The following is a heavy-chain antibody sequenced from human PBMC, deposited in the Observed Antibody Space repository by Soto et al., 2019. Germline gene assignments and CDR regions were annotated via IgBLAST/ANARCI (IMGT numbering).Heavy chain of an antibody. Sequence: EVQLVESGGGLVKPGGSLRLSCAASDFTITNAWMNWVRQAPGKGLEWVGRIKTKAKGGATDYAAPLKGRFTISRDDSRNTLFLQMNSLKTEATAVYYCTTGAVEGVWGQGDTVTVSS. V-gene: IGHV3-15*07. D-gene: IGHD2-15*01. J-gene: IGHJ6*02. CDR1: DFTITNAW. CDR3: TTGAVEGV. CDR2: IKTKAKGGAT.